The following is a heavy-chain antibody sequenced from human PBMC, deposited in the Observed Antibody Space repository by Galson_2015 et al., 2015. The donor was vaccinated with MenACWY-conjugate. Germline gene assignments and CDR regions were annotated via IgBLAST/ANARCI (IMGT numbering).Heavy chain of an antibody. CDR2: IYPGDSEG. J-gene: IGHJ3*02. Sequence: QSGAEVKKPGESLRISCRGSGYSFTNYWIGWVRQMPEKGLEWMGIIYPGDSEGRYSLSFKGQVPIPADKSITTAYLQWSSLKASDTATYYCVRCLSVAGTIGAFDIWVQGTMVTVSS. CDR3: VRCLSVAGTIGAFDI. CDR1: GYSFTNYW. V-gene: IGHV5-51*01. D-gene: IGHD6-19*01.